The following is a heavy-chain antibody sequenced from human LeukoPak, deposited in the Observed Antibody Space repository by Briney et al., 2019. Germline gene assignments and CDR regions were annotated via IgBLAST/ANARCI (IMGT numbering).Heavy chain of an antibody. CDR3: AKGGLSRAGLDF. Sequence: GGSLRLSCAASGLTFSSYAMTWVRQAPGKGLEWVSSISDRDHNTSYADSVKGRFTISRDNSKNTLYLQMNSLRAEDTAVYYCAKGGLSRAGLDFWGQGTLVTVSS. V-gene: IGHV3-23*01. J-gene: IGHJ4*02. D-gene: IGHD5/OR15-5a*01. CDR2: ISDRDHNT. CDR1: GLTFSSYA.